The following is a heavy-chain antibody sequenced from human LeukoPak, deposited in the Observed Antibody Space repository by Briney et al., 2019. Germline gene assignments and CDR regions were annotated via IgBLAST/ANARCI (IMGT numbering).Heavy chain of an antibody. Sequence: SETLSLTCAVYGGSFSGYYWSWIRQPPGKGLEWIGEINHSGSTNYNPSLKSRVTISVDTSKNQFSLKLSSVTAADTAVYYCARLHCSSTSCYVYFDYWGQGTLVTVSS. CDR3: ARLHCSSTSCYVYFDY. CDR2: INHSGST. CDR1: GGSFSGYY. J-gene: IGHJ4*02. V-gene: IGHV4-34*01. D-gene: IGHD2-2*01.